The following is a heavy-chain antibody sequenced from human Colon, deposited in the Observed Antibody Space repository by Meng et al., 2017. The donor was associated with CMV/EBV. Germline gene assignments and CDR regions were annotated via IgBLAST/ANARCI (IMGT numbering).Heavy chain of an antibody. D-gene: IGHD1-7*01. Sequence: ASVKVSCKASGYTITSYGLSWVRQAPGQGLEWMGWISVYNGITSYAQKFRDRVTMTADTSTSTAYMEVRSLRSDDTAVYYCAREGDWNYDSYFDNWGQGTLVTVSS. J-gene: IGHJ4*02. CDR2: ISVYNGIT. V-gene: IGHV1-18*01. CDR1: GYTITSYG. CDR3: AREGDWNYDSYFDN.